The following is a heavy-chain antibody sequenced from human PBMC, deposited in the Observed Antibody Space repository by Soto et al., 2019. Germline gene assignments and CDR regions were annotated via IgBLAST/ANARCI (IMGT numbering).Heavy chain of an antibody. Sequence: PGGSLRLSCAVSGFTFSNYAMHWVRQAPGKGLEWVAVISGDGSNKYYADSVMGRFTISRGNSKNRLYLQMNSLRVEDTAVYYCARGLVVVVSRDWFDPWGQGT. CDR3: ARGLVVVVSRDWFDP. J-gene: IGHJ5*02. V-gene: IGHV3-30*03. CDR2: ISGDGSNK. CDR1: GFTFSNYA. D-gene: IGHD3-22*01.